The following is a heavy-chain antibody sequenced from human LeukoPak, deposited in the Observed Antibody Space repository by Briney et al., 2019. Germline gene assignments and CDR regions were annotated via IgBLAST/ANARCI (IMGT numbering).Heavy chain of an antibody. J-gene: IGHJ5*02. CDR1: GGSTSSYY. V-gene: IGHV4-59*12. D-gene: IGHD6-13*01. CDR2: IYYSGST. CDR3: ARERYSSGWYQNWFDP. Sequence: SETLSLTCIVSGGSTSSYYWSWIRQPPGKGLEWIGYIYYSGSTYYNPSLKSRVTISVDTSKNQFSLKLSSVTAADTAVYYCARERYSSGWYQNWFDPWGQGTLVTVSS.